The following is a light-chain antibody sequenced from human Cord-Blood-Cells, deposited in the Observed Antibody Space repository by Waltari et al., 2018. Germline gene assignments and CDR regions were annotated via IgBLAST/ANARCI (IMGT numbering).Light chain of an antibody. CDR3: CSYAGSSTWV. CDR1: SSDVGSYNL. J-gene: IGLJ3*02. Sequence: QSALTQPASVSGSPGQPITISCTGTSSDVGSYNLVSCYQQHPGKAPKLMIYEGSKRPSGVSNRFSGSKSGNTASLTISGLQAEDEADYYCCSYAGSSTWVFGGGTKLTVL. CDR2: EGS. V-gene: IGLV2-23*01.